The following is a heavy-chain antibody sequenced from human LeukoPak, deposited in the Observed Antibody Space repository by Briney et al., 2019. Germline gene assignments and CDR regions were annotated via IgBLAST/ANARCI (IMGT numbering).Heavy chain of an antibody. J-gene: IGHJ3*02. Sequence: SETLSLTCTVPGGSISSYYWSWIRQPPGKGLEWIGYIYYSGSTNYNPSLKSRVTISVDTSKNQFSLKLSSVTAADTAVYYCARLEDSSDAFDIWGQGTMVTVSS. CDR1: GGSISSYY. CDR3: ARLEDSSDAFDI. CDR2: IYYSGST. V-gene: IGHV4-59*08. D-gene: IGHD6-6*01.